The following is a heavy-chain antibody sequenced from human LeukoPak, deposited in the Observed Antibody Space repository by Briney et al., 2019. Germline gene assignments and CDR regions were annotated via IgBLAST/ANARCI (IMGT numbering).Heavy chain of an antibody. Sequence: ASVKVSCKASGYTFTSYAMHWVRQAPGQRLEWMGWINAGNGNTKYSQKFQGRVTITRDTSASTAYMELSSLRSEDTAVYYCARDLYSGPSCCDEFDPWGQGTLVTVSS. CDR3: ARDLYSGPSCCDEFDP. CDR2: INAGNGNT. J-gene: IGHJ5*02. D-gene: IGHD2-2*01. V-gene: IGHV1-3*01. CDR1: GYTFTSYA.